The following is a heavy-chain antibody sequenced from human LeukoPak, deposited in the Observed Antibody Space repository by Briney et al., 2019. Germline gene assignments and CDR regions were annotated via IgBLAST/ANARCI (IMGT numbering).Heavy chain of an antibody. CDR2: ISSSGSTI. J-gene: IGHJ4*02. CDR1: GFTFSSYA. Sequence: GGSLRLSCAASGFTFSSYAMSWVRQAPGKGLEWVSAISSSGSTIYYADSVKGRFTISRDNAKNSLYLQMNSLRAEDTAVYYCAREEWMTGFDYWGQGTLVTVSS. V-gene: IGHV3-21*04. D-gene: IGHD2-2*03. CDR3: AREEWMTGFDY.